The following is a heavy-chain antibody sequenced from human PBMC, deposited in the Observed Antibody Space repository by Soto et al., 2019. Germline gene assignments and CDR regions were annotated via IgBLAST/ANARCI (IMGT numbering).Heavy chain of an antibody. J-gene: IGHJ5*02. CDR1: GYSFSHYG. Sequence: QVQLVQSGAEVKKPGASVKVSCKASGYSFSHYGISWVRQAPGQGLEWMGWISGFNGNTNYAQTFQGRVTMTTDTSTRTAYIVLRSLTSDDTSLYFYAIYILVRIVGSPRWFDLWGQGTPVTVTS. D-gene: IGHD2-15*01. CDR3: AIYILVRIVGSPRWFDL. V-gene: IGHV1-18*01. CDR2: ISGFNGNT.